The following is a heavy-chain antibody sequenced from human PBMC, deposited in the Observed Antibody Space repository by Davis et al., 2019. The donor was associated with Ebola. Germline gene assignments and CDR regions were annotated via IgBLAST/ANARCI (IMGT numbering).Heavy chain of an antibody. D-gene: IGHD1-26*01. V-gene: IGHV3-73*01. CDR2: IRSKANSYAT. J-gene: IGHJ4*02. CDR1: GFTFSGSA. Sequence: GESLKISCAASGFTFSGSAMHWVRQASGKGLEWVGRIRSKANSYATAYAASVKGRFTISRDDSKNTAYLQMNSLKTEDTAVYYCTGNSGIKDYWGQGTLATVSS. CDR3: TGNSGIKDY.